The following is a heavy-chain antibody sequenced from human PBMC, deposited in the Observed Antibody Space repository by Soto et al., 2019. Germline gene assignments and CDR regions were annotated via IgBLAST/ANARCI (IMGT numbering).Heavy chain of an antibody. CDR3: ARSRYTSGWWTPPFDY. D-gene: IGHD6-19*01. Sequence: SETLSLTCVVSGGSISSYYWSWIRQPPGKGLEWIGYIYYSGSTNYNPSLKSRVTISVDTSKNQFSLKLTSVTAADTAVYYCARSRYTSGWWTPPFDYWGQGTLVTVSS. CDR2: IYYSGST. CDR1: GGSISSYY. V-gene: IGHV4-59*01. J-gene: IGHJ4*02.